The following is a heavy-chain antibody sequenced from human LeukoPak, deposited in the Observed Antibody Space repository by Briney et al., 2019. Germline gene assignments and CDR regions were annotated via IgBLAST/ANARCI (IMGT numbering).Heavy chain of an antibody. V-gene: IGHV4-34*01. CDR3: ARHQGVVDL. J-gene: IGHJ2*01. D-gene: IGHD3-3*01. CDR2: INHSGGT. Sequence: SETLSLTCAVYGGSFSGFFWTWIRQPPGKGLEWIGEINHSGGTNYNPSLKSRVAISVDTSKNQFSLKLTSVTVADTAVYYCARHQGVVDLWALAPWSLSPQ. CDR1: GGSFSGFF.